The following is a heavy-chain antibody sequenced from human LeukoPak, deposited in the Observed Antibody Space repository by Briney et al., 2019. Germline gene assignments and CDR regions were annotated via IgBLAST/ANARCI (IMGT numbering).Heavy chain of an antibody. D-gene: IGHD3-9*01. Sequence: GGSLRLSCAASGFTFSSYAMSWVRQAPGKGLEWVSAISGSGGSTYYADSVKGRFTISRDNSKNTLYLQMNSLRAEDTAVYYCAKDGSSFMAYYDILTGYYRDSNWFDPWGQGTLVTVSS. CDR3: AKDGSSFMAYYDILTGYYRDSNWFDP. CDR2: ISGSGGST. J-gene: IGHJ5*02. CDR1: GFTFSSYA. V-gene: IGHV3-23*01.